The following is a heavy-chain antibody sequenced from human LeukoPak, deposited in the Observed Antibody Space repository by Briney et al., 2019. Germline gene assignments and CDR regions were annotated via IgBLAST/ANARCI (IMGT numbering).Heavy chain of an antibody. J-gene: IGHJ5*02. CDR3: ARGALVPAAILGWFDP. Sequence: SETLSLTCAVSGYSISSGYYWSWIRQPPGKGLEWIGYIYYSGSTNYNPSLKSRVTISVDTSKNQFSLKLSSVTAADTAVYYCARGALVPAAILGWFDPWGQGTLVTVSS. CDR2: IYYSGST. D-gene: IGHD2-2*02. CDR1: GYSISSGYY. V-gene: IGHV4-61*01.